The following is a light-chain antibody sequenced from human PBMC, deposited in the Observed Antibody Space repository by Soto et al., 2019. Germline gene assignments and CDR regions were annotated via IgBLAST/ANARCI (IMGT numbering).Light chain of an antibody. CDR2: DAS. CDR1: QSVYSSY. Sequence: EIMLTQSPLTLSVSPGERAILSCRASQSVYSSYLAWYQQRPGQAPRLLFYDASIRATGIPDRFSGSGSGTDFTLTINTLEPEDFAVYYCQQYYPSPAHTFGEGTKVDI. CDR3: QQYYPSPAHT. V-gene: IGKV3-20*01. J-gene: IGKJ4*01.